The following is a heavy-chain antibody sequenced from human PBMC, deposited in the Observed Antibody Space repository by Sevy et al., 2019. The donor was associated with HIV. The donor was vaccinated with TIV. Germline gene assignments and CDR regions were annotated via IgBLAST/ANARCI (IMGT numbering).Heavy chain of an antibody. Sequence: GGSLRLSCAASGLTFRSHAMHWVRQAPGKGLEWVTVISYDWAVRYYGESVKGRFTVSRDNSKNTLYLQMNSLRPDDTAVYYCAREAGYSAKNDAFAFWGQGTMVTVSS. V-gene: IGHV3-30-3*01. CDR3: AREAGYSAKNDAFAF. D-gene: IGHD1-26*01. J-gene: IGHJ3*01. CDR2: ISYDWAVR. CDR1: GLTFRSHA.